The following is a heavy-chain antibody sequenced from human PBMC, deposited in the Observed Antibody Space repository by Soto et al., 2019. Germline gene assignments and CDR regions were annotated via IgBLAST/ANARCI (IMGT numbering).Heavy chain of an antibody. D-gene: IGHD3-10*01. J-gene: IGHJ4*02. CDR2: IYYSGST. CDR1: GGSISSYY. CDR3: AAYYYGSGSYYNAIFDY. V-gene: IGHV4-59*08. Sequence: PSETLSLTCTVSGGSISSYYWSWIRQPPGKGLEWIGYIYYSGSTNYNPSLKSRVTISVDTSKNQFSLKLSSVTAADTAVYYCAAYYYGSGSYYNAIFDYWGQGTLVTV.